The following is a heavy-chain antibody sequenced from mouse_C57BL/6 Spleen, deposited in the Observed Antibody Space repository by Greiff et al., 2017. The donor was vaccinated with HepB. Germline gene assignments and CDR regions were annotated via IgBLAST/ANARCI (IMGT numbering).Heavy chain of an antibody. Sequence: LEESGPELVKPGASVKISCKASGYAFSSSWMNWVKQRPGKGLEWIGRIYPGDGDTNYNGKFKGKATLTADKSSSTAYMQLSSLTSEDSAVYFCAREEIIITTVVFDYWGQGTTLTVSS. V-gene: IGHV1-82*01. CDR3: AREEIIITTVVFDY. D-gene: IGHD1-1*01. J-gene: IGHJ2*01. CDR2: IYPGDGDT. CDR1: GYAFSSSW.